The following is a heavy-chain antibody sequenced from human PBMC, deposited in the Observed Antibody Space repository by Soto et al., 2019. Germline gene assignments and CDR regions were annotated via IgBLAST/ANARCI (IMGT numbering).Heavy chain of an antibody. Sequence: QLQLQESGPGLVKPSETLSLTCTVSGGSISSTDHYWGWIRQSPGKGLEWIGSVYYTGTTCYNPSLKGRVTISVDASKGQFSLTLRSVTAADTAVYYCARQVTSDILAPPCLLDYWGQGSLVIVSS. D-gene: IGHD3-9*01. CDR3: ARQVTSDILAPPCLLDY. CDR1: GGSISSTDHY. J-gene: IGHJ4*02. V-gene: IGHV4-39*01. CDR2: VYYTGTT.